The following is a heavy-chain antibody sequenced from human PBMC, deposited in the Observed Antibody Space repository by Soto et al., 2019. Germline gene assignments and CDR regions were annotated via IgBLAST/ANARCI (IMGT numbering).Heavy chain of an antibody. V-gene: IGHV3-23*01. D-gene: IGHD6-6*01. CDR3: AKGSHIAARPFYFDF. J-gene: IGHJ4*02. Sequence: EVQLLESGGGLAQPGGSLRLSCAASGFTFRAFAMNWVRQAPGKGLEWVSTIRGGTATTYADSVKGRFTISRDNSKNTVSLQMNSRRPGDTAVYYCAKGSHIAARPFYFDFWGRGTLVTVSS. CDR2: IRGGTAT. CDR1: GFTFRAFA.